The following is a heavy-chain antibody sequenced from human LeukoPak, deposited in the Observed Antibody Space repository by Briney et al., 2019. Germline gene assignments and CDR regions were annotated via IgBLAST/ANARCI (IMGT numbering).Heavy chain of an antibody. CDR3: ARHPIVVVPATSGYYYYYGMDV. V-gene: IGHV5-10-1*01. Sequence: GESLKISCKGSGYSFTSYWISWVRQMPGKGLEWMGRIDPSDSYTNYSPSFQGHVTVSADKSISTAYLQWSSLKASDTAMYYCARHPIVVVPATSGYYYYYGMDVWGQGTTVTVSS. CDR1: GYSFTSYW. CDR2: IDPSDSYT. J-gene: IGHJ6*02. D-gene: IGHD2-2*01.